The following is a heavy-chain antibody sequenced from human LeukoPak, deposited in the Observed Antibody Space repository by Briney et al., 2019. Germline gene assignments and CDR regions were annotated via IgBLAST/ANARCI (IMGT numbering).Heavy chain of an antibody. J-gene: IGHJ4*02. D-gene: IGHD5-12*01. Sequence: TGGSLRLSCAASGFTFSSYWMHWVRQAPGKGLMWVSHINSDGSSITYTDSVKGRFTISRDNAKNTLYLQMNSLRVEDTAVYYCVREGRVSGYDFDCWGQGTLVTVSS. CDR3: VREGRVSGYDFDC. CDR2: INSDGSSI. V-gene: IGHV3-74*03. CDR1: GFTFSSYW.